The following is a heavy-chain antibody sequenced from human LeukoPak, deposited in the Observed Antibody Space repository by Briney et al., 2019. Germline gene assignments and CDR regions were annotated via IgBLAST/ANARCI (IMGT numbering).Heavy chain of an antibody. D-gene: IGHD2-2*01. Sequence: PSETLSLTCTVSGGSISSYYWSWIRQPAGKGLEWIGRIYTSGSTNYNPSLKSRVTMSVDTSKNQFSLKLSSVTAADTAVYYCARGVVVPAAMHYYYYMDVWGKGTTVTISS. J-gene: IGHJ6*03. V-gene: IGHV4-4*07. CDR2: IYTSGST. CDR1: GGSISSYY. CDR3: ARGVVVPAAMHYYYYMDV.